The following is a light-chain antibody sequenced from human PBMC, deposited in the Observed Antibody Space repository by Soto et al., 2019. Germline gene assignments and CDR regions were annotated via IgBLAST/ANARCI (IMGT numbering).Light chain of an antibody. J-gene: IGKJ1*01. V-gene: IGKV3-11*01. CDR2: DAS. CDR3: QQRRNSPGT. CDR1: QSVGTY. Sequence: IVLTQSPATLSLSPGGRATLSCRASQSVGTYLAWYQQKSGQAPRLLIYDASNRATGIPARFSGSGSGTDFTLTISSLEPEDFVVYYCQQRRNSPGTFGQGTKVEIK.